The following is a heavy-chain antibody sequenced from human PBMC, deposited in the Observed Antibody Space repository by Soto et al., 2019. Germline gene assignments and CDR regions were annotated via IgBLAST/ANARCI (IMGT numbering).Heavy chain of an antibody. CDR1: GGTFSSYA. Sequence: GASVKVFCKASGGTFSSYAISWVRQAPGQGLEWMGGIIPIFGTANYAQKFQGRVTITADESTSTAYMELSSLRSEDTAVYYCARDELLWFGELRPPGWFDPWGQGTLVTVSS. J-gene: IGHJ5*02. D-gene: IGHD3-10*01. V-gene: IGHV1-69*13. CDR3: ARDELLWFGELRPPGWFDP. CDR2: IIPIFGTA.